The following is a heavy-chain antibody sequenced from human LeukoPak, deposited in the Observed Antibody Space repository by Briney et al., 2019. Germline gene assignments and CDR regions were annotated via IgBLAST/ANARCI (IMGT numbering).Heavy chain of an antibody. D-gene: IGHD4-17*01. V-gene: IGHV3-23*01. CDR2: IIGSGGST. CDR1: GFTLSSYA. Sequence: PGGSLRLSCAASGFTLSSYAMSWVRPAPGRGLGWGSAIIGSGGSTYYADSVKGRFTISRDNAKNTLYLQMNSLRAEDTAVYYCASPGDYGDPLDYWGQGTLVTVSS. CDR3: ASPGDYGDPLDY. J-gene: IGHJ4*02.